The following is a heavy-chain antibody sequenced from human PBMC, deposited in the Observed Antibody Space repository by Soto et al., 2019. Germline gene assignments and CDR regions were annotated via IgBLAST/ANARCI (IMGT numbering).Heavy chain of an antibody. D-gene: IGHD2-15*01. CDR3: APLSVSLSGPYGIHV. J-gene: IGHJ6*02. CDR1: GYSVGSSDYY. Sequence: SETLSLTCSVSGYSVGSSDYYWAWIRQPPGKGLEWIGSMLYSGLTYYNPSLKSRVTLSVDTSKNQFSVRLNSVTASDTAVYYCAPLSVSLSGPYGIHVWGQGTTVTVSS. CDR2: MLYSGLT. V-gene: IGHV4-39*01.